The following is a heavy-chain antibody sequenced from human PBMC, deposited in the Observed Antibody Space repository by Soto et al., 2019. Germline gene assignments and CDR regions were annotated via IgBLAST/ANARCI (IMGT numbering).Heavy chain of an antibody. J-gene: IGHJ4*02. CDR3: ARAGYTLDN. CDR2: INAGNGKT. Sequence: ASVKVSCKASGYTFTTYAMHWVRQAPGQRLEWMGWINAGNGKTKYSQKFQGRVTITRDTSATTAYMELSSLRSEDTAVYYCARAGYTLDNWGQGILVTVSS. V-gene: IGHV1-3*01. D-gene: IGHD1-1*01. CDR1: GYTFTTYA.